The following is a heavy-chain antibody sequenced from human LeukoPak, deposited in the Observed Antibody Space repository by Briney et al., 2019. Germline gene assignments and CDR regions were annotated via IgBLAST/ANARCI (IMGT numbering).Heavy chain of an antibody. CDR2: IYYSGST. CDR3: VARHCSSAKYYFDY. V-gene: IGHV4-59*01. Sequence: SETLSLTCAVSGDSISTYYWTWIRQPPGKGLEWIGDIYYSGSTNYNPSLKSRVTMSVDTSKNQFSLNLRSVTAADTALYYCVARHCSSAKYYFDYWGQGTLVTVSS. CDR1: GDSISTYY. D-gene: IGHD2-2*01. J-gene: IGHJ4*02.